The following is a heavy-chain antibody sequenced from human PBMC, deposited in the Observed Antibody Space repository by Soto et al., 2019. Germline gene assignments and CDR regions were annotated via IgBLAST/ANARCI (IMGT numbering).Heavy chain of an antibody. CDR2: IWYDGSNK. J-gene: IGHJ6*02. Sequence: GGSLRLSCAASGFTFSSYGMHWVRQAPGKGLEWVAVIWYDGSNKYYADSVKGRFTISRDNSKNTLYLQMNSLRAEDTAVYYCARERIAVAGTVYYHYGMDVWGQGTTVTVSS. V-gene: IGHV3-33*08. CDR1: GFTFSSYG. D-gene: IGHD6-19*01. CDR3: ARERIAVAGTVYYHYGMDV.